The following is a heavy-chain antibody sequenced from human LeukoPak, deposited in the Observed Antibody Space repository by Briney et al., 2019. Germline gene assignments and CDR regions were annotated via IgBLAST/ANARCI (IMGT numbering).Heavy chain of an antibody. CDR3: AKEGERSYFDY. V-gene: IGHV3-33*06. Sequence: GKSLRLSCTMSGLTFSRYPMHWVRQAPGKGLEWVALTYYDGSNTYYRDSVEGRFTISRDNSKGTLYLQMNSLRVEDTAVYFCAKEGERSYFDYWGQGTLVTVSS. D-gene: IGHD2-21*01. CDR2: TYYDGSNT. J-gene: IGHJ4*02. CDR1: GLTFSRYP.